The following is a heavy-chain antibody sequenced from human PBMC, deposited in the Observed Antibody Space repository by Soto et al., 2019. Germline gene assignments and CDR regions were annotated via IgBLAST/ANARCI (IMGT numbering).Heavy chain of an antibody. CDR3: AKASYHYGDYFAY. V-gene: IGHV3-23*01. CDR1: GFTYSSYA. Sequence: PGGSLRLSCAASGFTYSSYAMSWVRQAAGKGLEWVSAISGSGGSTYYADSVKGRFTISRDNSKNTLYLQMNSLRAEDTAVYYCAKASYHYGDYFAYWGQGTLVTVSS. D-gene: IGHD4-17*01. CDR2: ISGSGGST. J-gene: IGHJ4*02.